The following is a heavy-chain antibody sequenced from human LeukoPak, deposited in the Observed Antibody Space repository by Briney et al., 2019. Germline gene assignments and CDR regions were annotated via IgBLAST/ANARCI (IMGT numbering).Heavy chain of an antibody. J-gene: IGHJ4*02. D-gene: IGHD3-10*01. Sequence: PGGALRLSCAASGFTFSSHWMHWVRQAPGKGLVWVSRINSDGRNINYADSVKGRSTISRDNAKNTLYLQMNSLRVEDTAVYYCTRGPPDGSGNYYPGDFWGQGTLVTVSS. V-gene: IGHV3-74*01. CDR3: TRGPPDGSGNYYPGDF. CDR2: INSDGRNI. CDR1: GFTFSSHW.